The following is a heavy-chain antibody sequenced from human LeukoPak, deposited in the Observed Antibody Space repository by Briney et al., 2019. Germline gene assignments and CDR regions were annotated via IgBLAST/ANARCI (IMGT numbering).Heavy chain of an antibody. J-gene: IGHJ4*02. CDR2: ISGSGGST. CDR3: AKGSQPTVTTLWTDY. Sequence: PGGSLRLSCAASGFTFSSYAMSWVRQAPGKGLEWVSAISGSGGSTYYADSVKGRFTISRDNSKNTLYLQMNSLRAEDTAVYYCAKGSQPTVTTLWTDYWGQGTLVTVSS. D-gene: IGHD4-17*01. CDR1: GFTFSSYA. V-gene: IGHV3-23*01.